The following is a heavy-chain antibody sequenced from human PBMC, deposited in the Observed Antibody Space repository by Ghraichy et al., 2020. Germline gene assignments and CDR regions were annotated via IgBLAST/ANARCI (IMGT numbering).Heavy chain of an antibody. CDR3: ARARANYGGIRRPYFDY. J-gene: IGHJ4*02. CDR1: GGSFSGYY. V-gene: IGHV4-34*01. D-gene: IGHD4-23*01. CDR2: INHSGST. Sequence: SETLSLTCAVYGGSFSGYYWSWIRQPPGKGLEWIGEINHSGSTNYNPSLKSRVTISVDTSKNQFSLKLSSVTAADTAVYYCARARANYGGIRRPYFDYWGQGTLVTVSS.